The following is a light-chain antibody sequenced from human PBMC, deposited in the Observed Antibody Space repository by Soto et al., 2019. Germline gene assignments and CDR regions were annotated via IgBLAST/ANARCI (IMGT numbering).Light chain of an antibody. Sequence: QSVLTQSPSVSVTPGQRVTISCSGSRPNIGSNLVSWYQQLPGTAPTLLIWRNHQRPSGVPDRFSGSKSGTSASLAISGPPSGDEGDYYCAAWHDSLRAVVFGGGTKLTVL. J-gene: IGLJ2*01. CDR2: RNH. CDR3: AAWHDSLRAVV. V-gene: IGLV1-44*01. CDR1: RPNIGSNL.